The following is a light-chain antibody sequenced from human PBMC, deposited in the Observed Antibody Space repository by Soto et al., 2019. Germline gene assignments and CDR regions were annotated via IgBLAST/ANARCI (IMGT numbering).Light chain of an antibody. Sequence: EIVMTQSPATLSVSPGVIATLSCRASQSLSRKVAWYQQKPGQATRLLIYGASTRATGIKARLSGSGSGAEFTLTIGSLHYEDCAVYYCQRYNKLPPRQFGQGTKVEIK. CDR1: QSLSRK. CDR3: QRYNKLPPRQ. J-gene: IGKJ1*01. V-gene: IGKV3-15*01. CDR2: GAS.